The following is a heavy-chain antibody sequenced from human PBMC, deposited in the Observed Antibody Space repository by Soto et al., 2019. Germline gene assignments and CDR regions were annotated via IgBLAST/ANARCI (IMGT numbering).Heavy chain of an antibody. CDR2: IWYDGSNK. V-gene: IGHV3-33*01. J-gene: IGHJ6*02. Sequence: QVQLVESGGGVVQPGRSLRLSSAASGFTFSSYGMHWVRQAPGKGLEWVAVIWYDGSNKYYADSVKGRFTISRDNSKNTLYLQMNSLRAEDTAVYYCARETSLPTYYYDSISYYGMDVWGQGTTVTVSS. CDR1: GFTFSSYG. D-gene: IGHD3-22*01. CDR3: ARETSLPTYYYDSISYYGMDV.